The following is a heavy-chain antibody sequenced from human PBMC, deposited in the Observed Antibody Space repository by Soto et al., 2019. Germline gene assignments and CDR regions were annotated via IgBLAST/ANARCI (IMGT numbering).Heavy chain of an antibody. CDR3: ARGYCSSTSCYEFDY. Sequence: SETLSLTCTVSGGSISSGGYSWSWIRQPPGKGLEWIGYINHSGNTNYSPSLKSRVTISVDTSKKQFSLKLTSVTAADTAMYYCARGYCSSTSCYEFDYWGQGTLVTVSS. V-gene: IGHV4-61*08. CDR2: INHSGNT. D-gene: IGHD2-2*01. J-gene: IGHJ4*02. CDR1: GGSISSGGYS.